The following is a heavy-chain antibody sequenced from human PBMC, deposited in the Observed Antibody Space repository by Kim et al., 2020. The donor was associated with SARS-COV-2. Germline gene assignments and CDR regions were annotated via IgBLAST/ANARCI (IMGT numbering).Heavy chain of an antibody. CDR1: GFTFSSYG. CDR3: ARDWGQLAFDY. V-gene: IGHV3-33*08. Sequence: GGSLRLSCAASGFTFSSYGMHWVRQAPGKGLEWVAVIWYDGSNKYYADSVKGRFTISRDNSKNTLYLQMNSLRAEDTAVYYCARDWGQLAFDYWGQGTLVTVSS. D-gene: IGHD6-13*01. CDR2: IWYDGSNK. J-gene: IGHJ4*02.